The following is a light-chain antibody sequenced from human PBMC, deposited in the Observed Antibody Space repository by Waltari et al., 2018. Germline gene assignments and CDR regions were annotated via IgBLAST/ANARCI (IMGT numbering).Light chain of an antibody. Sequence: DILTTPSQTSLAVSPGARATINCKSSPSVLYSSSNKNYLAWYQQKPGPPPKLLSYWASTRESGVPDRFSGSGSGTDFTLTISGLQAEDVAVYYCQQYYSTPLTFGGGTKVEIK. CDR1: PSVLYSSSNKNY. CDR2: WAS. CDR3: QQYYSTPLT. V-gene: IGKV4-1*01. J-gene: IGKJ4*01.